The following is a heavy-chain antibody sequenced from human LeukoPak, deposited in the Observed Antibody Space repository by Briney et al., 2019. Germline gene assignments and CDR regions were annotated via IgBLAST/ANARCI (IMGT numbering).Heavy chain of an antibody. CDR3: ARGPMEWLVSDCYMDV. CDR1: GFTVSSNY. J-gene: IGHJ6*03. V-gene: IGHV3-53*01. D-gene: IGHD6-19*01. CDR2: IYSGGST. Sequence: PGGSLRLSCAASGFTVSSNYMSWVRQGPGKGLEWVSTIYSGGSTYYADSVTGRFTISRDNAKNSLYLQMNSLRAEDTAVYYCARGPMEWLVSDCYMDVWGKGTTVTVSS.